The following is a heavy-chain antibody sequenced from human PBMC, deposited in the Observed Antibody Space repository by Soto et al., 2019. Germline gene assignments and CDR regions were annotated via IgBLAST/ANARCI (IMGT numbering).Heavy chain of an antibody. Sequence: PSETLSLTCTVSGGSISDGYYWTWIRQHPGKGLEWIGSISASGSTSYNPSLKSRLTVSVDKSKNQFSLNLRSVTAADTAVYYCARRDRSGFSYWLD. CDR2: ISASGST. D-gene: IGHD3-22*01. CDR3: ARRDRSGFSYWLD. V-gene: IGHV4-31*03. CDR1: GGSISDGYY. J-gene: IGHJ5*01.